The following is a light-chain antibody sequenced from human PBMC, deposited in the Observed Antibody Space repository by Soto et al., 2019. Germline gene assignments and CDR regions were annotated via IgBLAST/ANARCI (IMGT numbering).Light chain of an antibody. CDR1: QSISSW. Sequence: DIQMTQSPSTLSASVGDRVTITCRASQSISSWLAWYQQKPGKAPKLLICDASSLESGVPSRFSGSGSGTEFTLTISSLQPDDFATYYCQQYNSYSEAFGQGTKVELK. V-gene: IGKV1-5*01. CDR2: DAS. J-gene: IGKJ1*01. CDR3: QQYNSYSEA.